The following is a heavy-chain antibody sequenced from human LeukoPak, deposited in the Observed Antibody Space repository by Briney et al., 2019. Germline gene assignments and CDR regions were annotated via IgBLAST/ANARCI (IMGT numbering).Heavy chain of an antibody. CDR2: IKSKSAGGTI. J-gene: IGHJ4*02. D-gene: IGHD4-17*01. Sequence: GGSLRLSCAVSGFTFTNAWMSWVRQAPGKGLEWVGRIKSKSAGGTIDYAAPVKGRFIISRDDSHNTLYLQMNSLKIEDTALYYCSTINYGLYYFDSWDQGTLVTVSS. CDR3: STINYGLYYFDS. CDR1: GFTFTNAW. V-gene: IGHV3-15*01.